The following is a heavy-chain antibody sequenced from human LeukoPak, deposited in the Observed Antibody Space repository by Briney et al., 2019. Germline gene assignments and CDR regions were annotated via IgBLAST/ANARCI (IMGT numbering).Heavy chain of an antibody. D-gene: IGHD2-21*01. J-gene: IGHJ4*02. V-gene: IGHV3-7*01. CDR3: ARSSYYCFDY. CDR2: IKEDGSEK. CDR1: GFTFTSYW. Sequence: GGSLRLSCAASGFTFTSYWMYWLRQAPGKGLEWVADIKEDGSEKYYVDSVKGRFTISRDNAKNSLYLQMNSLRAEDTAVYYCARSSYYCFDYWGQGTLVTVSS.